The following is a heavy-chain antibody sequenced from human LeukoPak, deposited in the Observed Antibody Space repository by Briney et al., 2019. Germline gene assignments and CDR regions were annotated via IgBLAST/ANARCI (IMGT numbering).Heavy chain of an antibody. CDR2: ISSSSSYI. D-gene: IGHD3-10*01. Sequence: PGGSLRLSCAASGFTFIDYSVNWVRQAPGKGLEWVSSISSSSSYIFYADSLKGRFTISRDNAKNSLYLQMNSLRAEDTAVYYCARLRDYFTHAFGIWGQGTMVTVSS. CDR1: GFTFIDYS. V-gene: IGHV3-21*01. J-gene: IGHJ3*02. CDR3: ARLRDYFTHAFGI.